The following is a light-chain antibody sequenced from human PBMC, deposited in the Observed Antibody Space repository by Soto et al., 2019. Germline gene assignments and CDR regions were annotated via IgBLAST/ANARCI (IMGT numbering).Light chain of an antibody. CDR2: GAS. V-gene: IGKV3-20*01. CDR3: QQYNTCPPIT. CDR1: QGVRGSY. J-gene: IGKJ5*01. Sequence: EIVLTQSPGTLSLSPGERATLSCRASQGVRGSYIAWYQQTPGQAPRLLIYGASSRATGIPDRFSGSGSGTQFTLIISSLQSEDFAVYYCQQYNTCPPITFGQGTRLEIK.